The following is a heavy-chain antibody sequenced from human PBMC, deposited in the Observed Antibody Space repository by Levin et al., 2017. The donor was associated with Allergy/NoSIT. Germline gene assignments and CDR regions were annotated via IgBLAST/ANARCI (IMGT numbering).Heavy chain of an antibody. Sequence: SVKVSCKASGGTFSSYAISWVRQAPGQGLEWMGGIIPIFGTANYAQKFQGRVTITADESTSTAYMELSSLRSEDTAVYYCAASDGPHYYGSGSYSRPDYWGQGTLVTVSS. V-gene: IGHV1-69*13. D-gene: IGHD3-10*01. CDR2: IIPIFGTA. CDR1: GGTFSSYA. CDR3: AASDGPHYYGSGSYSRPDY. J-gene: IGHJ4*02.